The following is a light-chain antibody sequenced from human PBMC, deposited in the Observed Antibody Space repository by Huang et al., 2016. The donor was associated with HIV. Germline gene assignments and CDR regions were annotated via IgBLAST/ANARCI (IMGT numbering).Light chain of an antibody. CDR1: QSVTRNY. Sequence: EIVLTQSPGTLSLFPGERATLSCRASQSVTRNYVAWYQRRPGHAPRLLISGASSRATGIPDRFSGSVSGTDFTLTITRLEPEDFAVYYCQQYGSYPGTFGQGTQLEIK. CDR2: GAS. V-gene: IGKV3-20*01. J-gene: IGKJ2*02. CDR3: QQYGSYPGT.